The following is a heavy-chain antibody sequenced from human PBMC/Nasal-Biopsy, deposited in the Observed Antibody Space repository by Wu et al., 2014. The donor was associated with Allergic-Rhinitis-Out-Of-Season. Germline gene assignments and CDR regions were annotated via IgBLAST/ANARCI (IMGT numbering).Heavy chain of an antibody. D-gene: IGHD4-23*01. Sequence: LRLSCAASGFTFDDYAMHWVRQAPGKGLEWVSGISWNSGSIGYGGLCEGPIHHLQRQRQEHPCICKMNSLRAEDTALYYCARDRSLRGGNSGGAFDIWGQGTMVTVSS. J-gene: IGHJ3*02. CDR2: ISWNSGSI. CDR3: ARDRSLRGGNSGGAFDI. CDR1: GFTFDDYA. V-gene: IGHV3-9*01.